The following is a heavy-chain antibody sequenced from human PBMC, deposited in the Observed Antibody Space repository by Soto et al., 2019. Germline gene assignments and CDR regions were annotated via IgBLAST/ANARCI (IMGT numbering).Heavy chain of an antibody. CDR3: AKDNLKDYYGDDDGY. J-gene: IGHJ4*02. D-gene: IGHD4-17*01. CDR1: GFTFSSYG. V-gene: IGHV3-30*18. CDR2: ISYDGSNK. Sequence: QVQLVESGGGVVQPGRSLRLSCAASGFTFSSYGMHWVRQAPGKGLEWVAVISYDGSNKYYADSVKGRFTISRDNSKNTLYLQMNSLRAEDTAVYYCAKDNLKDYYGDDDGYWGQGTLVTVSS.